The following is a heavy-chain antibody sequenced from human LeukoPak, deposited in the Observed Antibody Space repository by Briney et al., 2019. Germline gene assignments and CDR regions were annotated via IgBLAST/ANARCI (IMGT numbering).Heavy chain of an antibody. CDR2: ITSSSSTI. V-gene: IGHV3-48*01. CDR3: ARWGYTNNYYYFDY. CDR1: GFTFSDYS. Sequence: GGSLRLSCVASGFTFSDYSMNWVRQAPGKGLEWVSYITSSSSTIHYADSVKGRFTISRDNAKNSLYLQMNSLRAEDTAVYYCARWGYTNNYYYFDYWGQGTLVTVSS. J-gene: IGHJ4*02. D-gene: IGHD2-2*02.